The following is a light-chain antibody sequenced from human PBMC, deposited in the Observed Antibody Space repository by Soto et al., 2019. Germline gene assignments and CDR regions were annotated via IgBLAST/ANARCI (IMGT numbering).Light chain of an antibody. CDR3: SSYTSRSTLV. CDR2: EVR. Sequence: QSALTQPPSVSGSPGQSVTTSCTGTSSDVGSYNRVSWYQQPPGTAPKLMIYEVRNRPSGVPDRFSGSKSGNTASLTISGLQAEDEADYYCSSYTSRSTLVFGGGTKLTVL. J-gene: IGLJ2*01. CDR1: SSDVGSYNR. V-gene: IGLV2-18*02.